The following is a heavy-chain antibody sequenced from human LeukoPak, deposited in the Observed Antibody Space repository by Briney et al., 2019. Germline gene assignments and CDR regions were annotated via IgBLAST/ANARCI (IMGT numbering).Heavy chain of an antibody. D-gene: IGHD3-10*01. Sequence: GGSLRLSCAASGFTFSSYWMSWVRQAPGKGLEWGANIKQDGSEKYYVDSVKGRFTISRDNAKNSLYLQMNSLRAEDTAVYYCARVDITMVRGVNTSYYYYYGMDVWGQGTTVTVSS. CDR1: GFTFSSYW. V-gene: IGHV3-7*01. J-gene: IGHJ6*02. CDR3: ARVDITMVRGVNTSYYYYYGMDV. CDR2: IKQDGSEK.